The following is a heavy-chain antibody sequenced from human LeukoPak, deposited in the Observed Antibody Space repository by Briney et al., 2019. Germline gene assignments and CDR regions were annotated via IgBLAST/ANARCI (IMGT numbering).Heavy chain of an antibody. CDR1: GFTFSTYS. CDR3: ALSLGYSSDY. Sequence: RGSLRLSCAASGFTFSTYSMNWVRQAPGRGLERVSYISSSSSTIYYADSVKGRFSISRDNSKKTLYLQMNSLRAEDTALYYCALSLGYSSDYWGQGSLVTVSS. V-gene: IGHV3-48*01. J-gene: IGHJ4*02. D-gene: IGHD6-13*01. CDR2: ISSSSSTI.